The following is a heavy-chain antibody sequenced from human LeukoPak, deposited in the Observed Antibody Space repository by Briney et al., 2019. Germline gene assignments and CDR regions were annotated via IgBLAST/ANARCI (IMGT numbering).Heavy chain of an antibody. Sequence: ASVKVSCKASGYAFTTYYLHWVQQAPGQGLEWMGLINPNSGDTNYIQKFQGRVTMTRDTSIRTAYMELSWLRSDDTAVYYCARKGDGSSSSHDALDIWGQGTLVTVSS. V-gene: IGHV1-2*02. CDR3: ARKGDGSSSSHDALDI. D-gene: IGHD1-26*01. CDR1: GYAFTTYY. J-gene: IGHJ3*02. CDR2: INPNSGDT.